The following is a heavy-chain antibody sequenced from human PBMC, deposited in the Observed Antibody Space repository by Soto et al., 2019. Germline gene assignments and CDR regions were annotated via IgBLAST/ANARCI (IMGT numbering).Heavy chain of an antibody. V-gene: IGHV4-39*01. CDR2: FHYSGST. J-gene: IGHJ4*02. D-gene: IGHD4-17*01. Sequence: QLQLQESGPGLVKPSETLSLTCTVSGGSISSSPYYWGWIRQSPGKGLEWIASFHYSGSTYYKPSLKSRVPVAVDTSRNQCSLKLTSVTAADTAVYFCARHQGDYVGLDYWGQGTLVTVSS. CDR3: ARHQGDYVGLDY. CDR1: GGSISSSPYY.